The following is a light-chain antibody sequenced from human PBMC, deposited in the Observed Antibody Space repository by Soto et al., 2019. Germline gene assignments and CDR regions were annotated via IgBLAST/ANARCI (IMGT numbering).Light chain of an antibody. V-gene: IGKV3-15*01. CDR1: QSVTSN. CDR2: GAS. Sequence: EIVMTQSPATLSVSPGERATLSCRASQSVTSNLAWYQQKPGRAPRLLISGASTRATGIPARFSGSWSGTEFTLTISNLQSEDFALYYCQHYFNWPYTFGQGTKLEIK. J-gene: IGKJ2*01. CDR3: QHYFNWPYT.